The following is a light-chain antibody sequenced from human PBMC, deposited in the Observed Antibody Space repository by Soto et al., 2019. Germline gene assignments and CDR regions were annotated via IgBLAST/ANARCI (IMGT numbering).Light chain of an antibody. CDR1: SSNIGSNT. CDR2: TSN. CDR3: AAWDDSLSVYV. Sequence: QSVLTQPPSASGAPGQRVTISCSGSSSNIGSNTVNWYQQLPGTAPKLLMSTSNQRPSGVPDRFSGSKSGTSASLAISGLQSEDEADYYCAAWDDSLSVYVFGTGTRSPS. J-gene: IGLJ1*01. V-gene: IGLV1-44*01.